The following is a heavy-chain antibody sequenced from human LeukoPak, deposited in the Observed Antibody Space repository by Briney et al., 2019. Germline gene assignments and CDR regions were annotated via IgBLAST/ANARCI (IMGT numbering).Heavy chain of an antibody. V-gene: IGHV4-34*01. CDR3: ARDYDILTGYYN. J-gene: IGHJ4*02. D-gene: IGHD3-9*01. Sequence: SETLSLTCAVYGGSFSGYYWSWIRQPPGKGREWIGEINHSGSTNYNPSLKSRVTISVDTSKNQFSLKLSSVTAADTAVYYCARDYDILTGYYNWGQGTLVTVSS. CDR1: GGSFSGYY. CDR2: INHSGST.